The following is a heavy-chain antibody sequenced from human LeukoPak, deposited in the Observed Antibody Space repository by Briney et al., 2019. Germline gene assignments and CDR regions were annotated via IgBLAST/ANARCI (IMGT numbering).Heavy chain of an antibody. Sequence: QPGGSLRLSCAASGFTFSDSAVSWVRHSPGEELKWVSSISDTGGRTYYADSVKGRFTITRDNSRNTVNLQMNSLRAGDTARYYCAKGGQDFDFWRFDLWGQGILVIVSS. CDR2: ISDTGGRT. D-gene: IGHD3-3*01. J-gene: IGHJ5*02. CDR3: AKGGQDFDFWRFDL. CDR1: GFTFSDSA. V-gene: IGHV3-23*01.